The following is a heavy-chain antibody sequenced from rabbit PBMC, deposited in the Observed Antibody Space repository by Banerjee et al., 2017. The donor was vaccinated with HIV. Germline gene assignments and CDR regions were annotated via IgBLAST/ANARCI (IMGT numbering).Heavy chain of an antibody. Sequence: QEQLEESGGGLVKPGASLTLTCKASGFDLSSYNYICWVRQAPGKGLEWIGCINTGSGDNIDYANWAKGRFTFSKTSSTTVTLQMTSLTAADTATYFCGRDDIKGDGWILRLWGPGTLVTVS. CDR1: GFDLSSYNY. D-gene: IGHD2-1*01. V-gene: IGHV1S45*01. CDR2: INTGSGDNI. CDR3: GRDDIKGDGWILRL. J-gene: IGHJ4*01.